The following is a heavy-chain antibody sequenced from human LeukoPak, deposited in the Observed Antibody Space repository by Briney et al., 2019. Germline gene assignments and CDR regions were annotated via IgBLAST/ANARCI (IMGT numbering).Heavy chain of an antibody. D-gene: IGHD2-2*01. Sequence: SETLSLTCTVSGGSISSYYWSWIRQPPGEGLEWIGYIYYSGSTNYNPSLKSRVTISVDTSKNQFSLKLSSVTAADTAVYYCARVGARYCSSTSCSPDAFDIWGQGTMVTVSS. CDR1: GGSISSYY. CDR2: IYYSGST. J-gene: IGHJ3*02. V-gene: IGHV4-59*01. CDR3: ARVGARYCSSTSCSPDAFDI.